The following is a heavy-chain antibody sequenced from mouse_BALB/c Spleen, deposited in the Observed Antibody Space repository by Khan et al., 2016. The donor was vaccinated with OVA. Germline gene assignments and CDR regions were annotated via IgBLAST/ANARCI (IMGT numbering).Heavy chain of an antibody. CDR2: ISSGGDYT. CDR1: GFTFSSYS. Sequence: EVQGVESGGDLVKPGGSLKLSCAASGFTFSSYSMSWVRQTPDKRLEWVATISSGGDYTYYPANVKGRFTISRDNAKNTLYLQMSSLKSEDTAMYYCASHLTGSFAYWGQGTLVTVSA. D-gene: IGHD4-1*01. V-gene: IGHV5-6*01. J-gene: IGHJ3*01. CDR3: ASHLTGSFAY.